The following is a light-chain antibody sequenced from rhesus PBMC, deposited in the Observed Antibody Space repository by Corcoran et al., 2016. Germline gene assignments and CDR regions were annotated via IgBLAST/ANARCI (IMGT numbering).Light chain of an antibody. CDR3: QQYNNWNS. V-gene: IGKV3S9*01. CDR1: QSVSSY. CDR2: GAS. Sequence: EIVMTQSPATLSLSPGERATLSCRASQSVSSYVAWYQQKPEKAPRLLIYGASSRATDIPDRFSGSGSGTDFTLIISSLEPEDVVVYYCQQYNNWNSCGQGTKVEIK. J-gene: IGKJ2*01.